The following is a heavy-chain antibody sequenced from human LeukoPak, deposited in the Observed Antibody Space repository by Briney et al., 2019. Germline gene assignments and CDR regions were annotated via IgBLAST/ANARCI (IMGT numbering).Heavy chain of an antibody. D-gene: IGHD3-22*01. V-gene: IGHV4-34*01. CDR2: INHSGST. CDR3: ARVAGITMIPTPDY. J-gene: IGHJ4*02. CDR1: GGSSSGYY. Sequence: SETLSLTCAVYGGSSSGYYWSWIRQPPGKGLEWIGEINHSGSTNYNPSLKSRVTISVDTSKNQFSLKLSSVTAADTAVYYCARVAGITMIPTPDYWGQGTLVTVSS.